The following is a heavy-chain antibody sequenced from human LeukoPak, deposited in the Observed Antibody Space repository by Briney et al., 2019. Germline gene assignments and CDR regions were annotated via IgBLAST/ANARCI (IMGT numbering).Heavy chain of an antibody. V-gene: IGHV4-39*01. CDR2: IYYSGST. J-gene: IGHJ4*02. D-gene: IGHD6-19*01. Sequence: SETLSLTCTVSGGSISSSSYYWGWIRQPPGKGLEWIGSIYYSGSTYYNPSLKSRVTISVDTSKNQFSLKLSSATAADTAVYYCARIIAVAGTLDYWGQGTLVTVSS. CDR1: GGSISSSSYY. CDR3: ARIIAVAGTLDY.